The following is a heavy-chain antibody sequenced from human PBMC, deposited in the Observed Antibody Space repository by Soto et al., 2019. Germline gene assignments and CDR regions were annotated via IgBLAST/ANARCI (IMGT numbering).Heavy chain of an antibody. D-gene: IGHD3-22*01. CDR2: IIPSLGSA. J-gene: IGHJ4*02. V-gene: IGHV1-69*01. Sequence: QVQLVQSGAEVKKPGSSVKVSCKPSGGTFKSYVLSWVRQAPGQGLEWMGGIIPSLGSADYAQKFQDRVTITADESTSTAYMELSSLRSEDTAVYYCAGTQFDTSGYYPSGLELWGQGTLVTVAS. CDR3: AGTQFDTSGYYPSGLEL. CDR1: GGTFKSYV.